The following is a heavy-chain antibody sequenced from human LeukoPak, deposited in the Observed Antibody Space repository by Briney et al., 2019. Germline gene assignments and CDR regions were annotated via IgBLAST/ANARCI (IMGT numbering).Heavy chain of an antibody. CDR3: ARVRDGYNDAYDI. D-gene: IGHD5-24*01. CDR2: ISPSGGST. CDR1: GYTFTSNY. V-gene: IGHV1-46*01. J-gene: IGHJ3*02. Sequence: ASVKVSCKAFGYTFTSNYMHWVRQAPGQGLEWMGVISPSGGSTTYAQKFQARVTMTRDTSTSTVYMELSSLKSEDTAVYYCARVRDGYNDAYDIWGQGTMVTVSS.